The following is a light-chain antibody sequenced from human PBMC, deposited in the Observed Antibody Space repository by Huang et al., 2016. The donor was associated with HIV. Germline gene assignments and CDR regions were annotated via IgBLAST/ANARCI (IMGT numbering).Light chain of an antibody. CDR3: LQYSTYPLT. Sequence: DIQMTQSPFSLSASVGDRVTITCRASQGISTYLAWFQQKPGKAPKSLLYAASTLQGGVPSNFSGSGSGTDFTLTIISLQPEDFATYYCLQYSTYPLTFGGGTKVE. V-gene: IGKV1-16*02. CDR1: QGISTY. CDR2: AAS. J-gene: IGKJ4*01.